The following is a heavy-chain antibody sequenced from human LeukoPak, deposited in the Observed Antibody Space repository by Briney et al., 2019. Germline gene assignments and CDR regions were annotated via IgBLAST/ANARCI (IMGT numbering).Heavy chain of an antibody. CDR3: ARGRWNSSSWYDWFDP. Sequence: ASVKVSCKASGYTFTSYDINWVRQATGQGLEWMGWMNPNSGNTGYAQKFQGRVTMTRNTSISTAYMELSSLRSEDTAVYYRARGRWNSSSWYDWFDPRGQGTLVTVSS. CDR1: GYTFTSYD. V-gene: IGHV1-8*01. D-gene: IGHD6-13*01. J-gene: IGHJ5*02. CDR2: MNPNSGNT.